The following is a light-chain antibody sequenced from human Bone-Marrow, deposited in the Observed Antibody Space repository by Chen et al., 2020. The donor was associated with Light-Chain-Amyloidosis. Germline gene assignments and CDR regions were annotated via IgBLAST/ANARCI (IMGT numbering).Light chain of an antibody. CDR2: RDT. V-gene: IGLV3-25*03. CDR1: DLPTNY. J-gene: IGLJ2*01. Sequence: SYELTKTPSVSLSPGRTARITSTGDDLPTNYAYWYQQKPGQAPVLVIHRDTERPSGISERFSGSSSGTTATLTISGVQAEDEADYHCQSADSSGTYEVIFGGGTKLTVL. CDR3: QSADSSGTYEVI.